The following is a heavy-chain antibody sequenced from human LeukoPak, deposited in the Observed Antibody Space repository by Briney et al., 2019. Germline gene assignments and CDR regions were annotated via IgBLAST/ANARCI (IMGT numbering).Heavy chain of an antibody. V-gene: IGHV4-4*02. CDR3: ASAPDYYDSSDYYYYYYMGV. D-gene: IGHD3-22*01. CDR1: GGSISSSNW. CDR2: IYHSGST. Sequence: PSETLSLTCAVSGGSISSSNWWSWVRQPPGKGLEWIGEIYHSGSTNYNPSLKSRVTISVDKSKNQFSLKLSSVTAADTAVYYCASAPDYYDSSDYYYYYYMGVWGKGTTVTVSS. J-gene: IGHJ6*03.